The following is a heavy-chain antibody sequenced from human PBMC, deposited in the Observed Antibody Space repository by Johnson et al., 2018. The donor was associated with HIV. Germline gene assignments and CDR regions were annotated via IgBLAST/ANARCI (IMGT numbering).Heavy chain of an antibody. CDR1: GFTVSSNY. Sequence: VQLVESGGGLIQPGGSLRLSCAASGFTVSSNYMSWVRQAPGKGLEWVSGINWHGGRTGYADSVTGRFTISRDNSKNTLYLQMNSLRAEDTAVYYCARDGWGSRGWDDAFDIWGQGTMVTVSS. CDR2: INWHGGRT. J-gene: IGHJ3*02. V-gene: IGHV3-66*03. CDR3: ARDGWGSRGWDDAFDI. D-gene: IGHD6-19*01.